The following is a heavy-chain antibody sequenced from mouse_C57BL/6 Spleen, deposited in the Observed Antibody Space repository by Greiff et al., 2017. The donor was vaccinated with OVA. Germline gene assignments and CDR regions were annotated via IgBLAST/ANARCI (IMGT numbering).Heavy chain of an antibody. Sequence: QVQLQQSGAELVRPGTSVKMSCKASGYTFTNYWIGWAKQRPGHGLEWIGDIYPGGGYTNYNEKFKGKATLTADKSSSTAYMQFSSLTSEDSAIYYCARYNGYYNYAMDYWGQGTSVTVSS. J-gene: IGHJ4*01. V-gene: IGHV1-63*01. CDR1: GYTFTNYW. CDR2: IYPGGGYT. CDR3: ARYNGYYNYAMDY. D-gene: IGHD2-3*01.